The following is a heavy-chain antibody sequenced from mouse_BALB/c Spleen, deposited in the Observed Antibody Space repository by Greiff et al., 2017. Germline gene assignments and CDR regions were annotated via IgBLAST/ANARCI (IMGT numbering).Heavy chain of an antibody. Sequence: EVQGVESGGGLVQPGGSLRLSCATSGFTFTDYYMSWVRQPPGKALEWLGVIRNKANGYTTEYSVSVKGRFTIARDKSQSVLYLQMNTLRAEDSATYYCARIYYDYDGFAYWGQGTLVTVSA. CDR2: IRNKANGYTT. V-gene: IGHV7-3*02. D-gene: IGHD2-4*01. CDR1: GFTFTDYY. J-gene: IGHJ3*01. CDR3: ARIYYDYDGFAY.